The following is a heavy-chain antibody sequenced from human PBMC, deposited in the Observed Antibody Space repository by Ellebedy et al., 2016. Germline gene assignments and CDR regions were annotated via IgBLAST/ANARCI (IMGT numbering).Heavy chain of an antibody. V-gene: IGHV1-24*01. D-gene: IGHD3-16*02. CDR3: ASPGSYRDAFDI. J-gene: IGHJ3*02. Sequence: ASVKVSCXVSGYTLTELSMHWVRQAPGKGLEWMGGFDPEDGETIYAQKFQGRVTMTEDTSTDTAYMELSSLRSEDTAVYYCASPGSYRDAFDIWGQGTMVTVSS. CDR1: GYTLTELS. CDR2: FDPEDGET.